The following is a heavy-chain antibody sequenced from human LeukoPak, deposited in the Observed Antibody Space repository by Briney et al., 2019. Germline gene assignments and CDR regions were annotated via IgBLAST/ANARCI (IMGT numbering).Heavy chain of an antibody. J-gene: IGHJ4*02. CDR3: ARLYSSSSCFDY. V-gene: IGHV4-4*09. CDR1: GGSISSYC. CDR2: IYTSGIA. Sequence: SETLSLTCTVSGGSISSYCWSWIRQPPGKGLEWIGYIYTSGIANYNPSLKSRVTISVDTSKKQFSLKLSSVTAADTAVYYCARLYSSSSCFDYWGQGTLVIVSS. D-gene: IGHD6-6*01.